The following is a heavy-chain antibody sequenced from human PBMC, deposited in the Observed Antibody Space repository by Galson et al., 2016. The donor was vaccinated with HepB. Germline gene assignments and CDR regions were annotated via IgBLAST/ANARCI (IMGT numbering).Heavy chain of an antibody. Sequence: SVKVSCKASGYSFTSYGITWVRQSPGQGLEGMGWISAYNGNSNYAQKFQDTLTMTTDTSTTTAFLNLVSQRSDVTAVYYCARALYCDCGPSATCADSWGHVTLVTVSS. CDR1: GYSFTSYG. J-gene: IGHJ5*01. CDR3: ARALYCDCGPSATCADS. D-gene: IGHD2-21*01. CDR2: ISAYNGNS. V-gene: IGHV1-18*04.